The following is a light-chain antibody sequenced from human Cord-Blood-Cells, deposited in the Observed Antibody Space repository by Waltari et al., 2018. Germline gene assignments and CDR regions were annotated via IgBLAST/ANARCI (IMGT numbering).Light chain of an antibody. Sequence: DIVMTQFPLSLPVTPGEPASISCRSSQSLLHSNGYNYLGRYLQKPGQSPQLLIYLGSNRASGVPDRFSGSGSGTDFTLKISRVEAEDVGVYYCMQALQTPLTFGGGTKVEIK. CDR1: QSLLHSNGYNY. CDR3: MQALQTPLT. V-gene: IGKV2-28*01. J-gene: IGKJ4*01. CDR2: LGS.